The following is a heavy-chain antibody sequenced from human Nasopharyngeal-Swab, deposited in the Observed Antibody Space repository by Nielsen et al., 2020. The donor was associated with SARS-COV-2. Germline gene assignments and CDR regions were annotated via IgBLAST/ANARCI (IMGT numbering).Heavy chain of an antibody. CDR1: GFTFSSYA. V-gene: IGHV3-23*01. CDR2: ISGSGGST. CDR3: AKSLGQLLEWFTYDILTGYYSDAFDI. J-gene: IGHJ3*02. Sequence: GGSLRLSCAASGFTFSSYAMSWVRQAPGKGLEWVSAISGSGGSTYYADSVKGRFTISRDNSKNTLYLQMNSLRAEDTAVYHCAKSLGQLLEWFTYDILTGYYSDAFDIWGQGTMVTVSS. D-gene: IGHD3-9*01.